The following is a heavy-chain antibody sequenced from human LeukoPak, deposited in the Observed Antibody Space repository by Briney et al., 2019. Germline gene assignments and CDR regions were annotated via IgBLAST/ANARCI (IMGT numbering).Heavy chain of an antibody. CDR3: TREGGVGS. CDR2: ISGDSSGNYI. V-gene: IGHV3-21*01. CDR1: GFSFSLYS. D-gene: IGHD3-16*01. Sequence: KSGGSLRLSCVASGFSFSLYSMNWVRQAPGKGLEWVSTISGDSSGNYIDYADSVKGRFTISRDNAKNSVFLQMNGLRDDDTAVYYCTREGGVGSWGQGTLVSVSP. J-gene: IGHJ5*01.